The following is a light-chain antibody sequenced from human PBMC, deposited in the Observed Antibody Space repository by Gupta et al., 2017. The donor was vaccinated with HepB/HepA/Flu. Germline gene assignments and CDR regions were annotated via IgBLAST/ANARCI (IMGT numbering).Light chain of an antibody. CDR2: QNI. V-gene: IGLV3-1*01. J-gene: IGLJ2*01. CDR1: KLGDRY. CDR3: QAWDSSTVV. Sequence: SYELTHPPSVSVSPGQTASITCSGDKLGDRYASWYQQSPGQSPVMVIYQNIKRPSGIPERISGSNSGNTATLTISGTQDVEEDDDYSQAWDSSTVVFGGGTKLTVL.